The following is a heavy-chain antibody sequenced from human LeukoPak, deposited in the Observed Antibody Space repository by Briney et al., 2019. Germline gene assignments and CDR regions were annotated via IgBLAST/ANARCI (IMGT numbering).Heavy chain of an antibody. CDR2: INHSGST. CDR1: GGSFSGYY. J-gene: IGHJ5*02. V-gene: IGHV4-34*01. Sequence: PSETLSLTCAVYGGSFSGYYWSWLRQPPGKGLEWIGEINHSGSTNYNPSLKSRVTISVDTSKNRFSLKLSSVTAADTAVYYCARADYCSSTSCYNPPYNWFDPWGQGTLVTVSS. CDR3: ARADYCSSTSCYNPPYNWFDP. D-gene: IGHD2-2*02.